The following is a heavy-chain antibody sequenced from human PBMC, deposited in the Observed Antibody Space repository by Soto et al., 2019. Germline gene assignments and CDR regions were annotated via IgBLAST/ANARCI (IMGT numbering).Heavy chain of an antibody. D-gene: IGHD2-2*02. CDR2: IDPSDSYT. CDR3: ARKGVVPAAIMGYYYYGMDV. Sequence: GESLKISCKGSGYSFTSYWISWVRQMPGKGLEWMGRIDPSDSYTNYSPSFQGHVTISADKSISTAYLQWSSLKASDTAMYYCARKGVVPAAIMGYYYYGMDVWGQGTTVTVSS. J-gene: IGHJ6*02. V-gene: IGHV5-10-1*01. CDR1: GYSFTSYW.